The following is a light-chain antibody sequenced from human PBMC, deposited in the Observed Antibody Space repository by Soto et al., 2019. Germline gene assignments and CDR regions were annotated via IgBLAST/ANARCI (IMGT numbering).Light chain of an antibody. V-gene: IGKV1-12*01. CDR2: AAS. J-gene: IGKJ1*01. CDR1: QDISTW. CDR3: QQANSFPPT. Sequence: DIQMPHAPSSVSASVGDRVTITCRASQDISTWLAWYQQKPGEAPKLLISAASSLQTGVPSRFSGSGSATEFTLTISSLQPEDFATYFCQQANSFPPTFGQGTKVEV.